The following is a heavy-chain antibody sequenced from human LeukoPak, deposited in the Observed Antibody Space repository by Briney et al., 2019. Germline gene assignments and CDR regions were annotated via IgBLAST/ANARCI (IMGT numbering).Heavy chain of an antibody. J-gene: IGHJ4*02. CDR2: IYYSGST. CDR3: ARGGGASGYYPDY. D-gene: IGHD3-22*01. V-gene: IGHV4-31*03. CDR1: GGSISSGGYY. Sequence: SETLSLTCTVSGGSISSGGYYWSWIRQHPGKGLEWIGYIYYSGSTYYNPSLKSRVTISVDTSKNQFPLKLSSVTAADTAVYYCARGGGASGYYPDYWGQGTLVTVSS.